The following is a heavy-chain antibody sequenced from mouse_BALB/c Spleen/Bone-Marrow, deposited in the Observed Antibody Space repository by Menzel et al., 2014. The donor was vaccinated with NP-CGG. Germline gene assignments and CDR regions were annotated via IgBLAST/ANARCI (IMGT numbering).Heavy chain of an antibody. Sequence: QVQLQQSGAEPARPGASVKLSCKASGYTFTSYWMQWVKQRPGQGPEWIGAIYPGDGDTRYTQKFRGKATLTADKSSNTAYMQLSSLTSEDSAVYFCASPYGNYDAMDYWGQGTSVTVSS. CDR2: IYPGDGDT. CDR3: ASPYGNYDAMDY. CDR1: GYTFTSYW. V-gene: IGHV1-87*01. J-gene: IGHJ4*01. D-gene: IGHD2-1*01.